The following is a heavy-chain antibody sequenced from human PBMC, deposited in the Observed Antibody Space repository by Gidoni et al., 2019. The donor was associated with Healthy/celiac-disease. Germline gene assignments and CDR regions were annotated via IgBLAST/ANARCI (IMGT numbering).Heavy chain of an antibody. CDR1: GFTFSSYW. Sequence: EVQLVESGGGLVQPGGSLRLSCAASGFTFSSYWMSWVRQAPGKGLEWVANIKQDGSEKYYVDAVKGRFTISRDNAKNSLYLQMNSLRAEDTAVYYCARDMGYYYGSSGYGDYWGQGTLVTVSS. V-gene: IGHV3-7*01. CDR2: IKQDGSEK. CDR3: ARDMGYYYGSSGYGDY. J-gene: IGHJ4*02. D-gene: IGHD3-22*01.